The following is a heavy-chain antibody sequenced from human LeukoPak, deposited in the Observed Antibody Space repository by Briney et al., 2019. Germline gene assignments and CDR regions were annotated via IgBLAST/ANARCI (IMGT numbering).Heavy chain of an antibody. CDR1: GFTFSSYV. V-gene: IGHV3-48*04. Sequence: GGSLRLSCAASGFTFSSYVMSWARQAPGKGLEWVSYISSSGSTIYYADSVKGRFTISRDNAKNSLYLQMNSLRAEDTAVYYCASAYYYYYMDVWGKGTTVTISS. CDR2: ISSSGSTI. J-gene: IGHJ6*03. CDR3: ASAYYYYYMDV.